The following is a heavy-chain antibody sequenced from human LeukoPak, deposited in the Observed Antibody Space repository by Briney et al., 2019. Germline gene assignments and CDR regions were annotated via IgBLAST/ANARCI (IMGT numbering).Heavy chain of an antibody. CDR2: ISSSYSTT. J-gene: IGHJ3*02. Sequence: GGSLRLSCAASGFTFSSYSMNWVRQAPGKGLEWVSYISSSYSTTNYADSVKGRFTISRDDAKNSLCLQMNSLRDEDTAVFYCARILSGSGSYGAFDIWGQGTMVTVSS. V-gene: IGHV3-48*02. D-gene: IGHD1-26*01. CDR1: GFTFSSYS. CDR3: ARILSGSGSYGAFDI.